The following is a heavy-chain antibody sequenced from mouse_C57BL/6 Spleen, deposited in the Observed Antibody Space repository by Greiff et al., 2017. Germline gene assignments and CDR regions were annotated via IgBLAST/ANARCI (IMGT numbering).Heavy chain of an antibody. V-gene: IGHV5-17*01. CDR1: GFTFSDYG. D-gene: IGHD4-1*02. CDR2: LSSGSSTI. J-gene: IGHJ3*01. Sequence: EVQLVESGGGLVKPGGSLKLSCAASGFTFSDYGMHWVRQAPEQGLEWVAYLSSGSSTIYYADTVKGRFTISRDNAKNTLFLQMTSLRSEDTAMYYCANWDFAYWGQGTLVTVSA. CDR3: ANWDFAY.